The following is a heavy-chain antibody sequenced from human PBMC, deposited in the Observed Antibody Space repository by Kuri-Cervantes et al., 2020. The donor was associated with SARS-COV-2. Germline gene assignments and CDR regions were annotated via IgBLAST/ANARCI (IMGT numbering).Heavy chain of an antibody. D-gene: IGHD2-15*01. CDR3: ARGHIYCSGGSCYQYYFDY. V-gene: IGHV3-66*02. J-gene: IGHJ4*02. Sequence: GESLKISCAASGFTVSGNYMSWVRQAPGKGLEWVSVIYSGGSTYYADSVKGRFTISRDNSKNTLYLQMNSLRAEDTAVYYCARGHIYCSGGSCYQYYFDYWGQGTLVTVSS. CDR2: IYSGGST. CDR1: GFTVSGNY.